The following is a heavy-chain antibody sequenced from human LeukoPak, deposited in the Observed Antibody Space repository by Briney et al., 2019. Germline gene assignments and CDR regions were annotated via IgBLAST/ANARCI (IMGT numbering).Heavy chain of an antibody. CDR1: GFTFSSYG. J-gene: IGHJ4*02. V-gene: IGHV3-30*03. CDR3: ARAKEWELGLDY. Sequence: GGSLRLSCAASGFTFSSYGMHWVRQAPGKGLEWVAVISYDGSNKYYADSVKGRFTISRDNSKNTLYLQMNSLRAEDTAVYYCARAKEWELGLDYWGQGTLVTVSS. D-gene: IGHD1-26*01. CDR2: ISYDGSNK.